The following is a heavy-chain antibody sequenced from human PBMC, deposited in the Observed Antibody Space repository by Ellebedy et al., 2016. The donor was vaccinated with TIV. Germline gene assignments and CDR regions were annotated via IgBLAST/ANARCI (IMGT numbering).Heavy chain of an antibody. J-gene: IGHJ4*02. CDR3: ASDRRGSYDF. V-gene: IGHV4-59*01. CDR1: AASISSSY. Sequence: MPSEPLSLTCTVSAASISSSYWSWIRQTPGKDLEWIGYISNTGRTNYNPSLQSRVTISVDTSRNQFSLTLRSLTAADTAVYYCASDRRGSYDFWGQGTLLAVSS. D-gene: IGHD3-10*01. CDR2: ISNTGRT.